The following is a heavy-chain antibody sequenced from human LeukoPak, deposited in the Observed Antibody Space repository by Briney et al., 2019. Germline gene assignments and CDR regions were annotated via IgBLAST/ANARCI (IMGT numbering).Heavy chain of an antibody. CDR3: ARLNRYYGSGSYYTDAFDI. CDR1: GYSFNDYW. CDR2: IYPGEFDI. V-gene: IGHV5-51*01. Sequence: GESLKISCKGSGYSFNDYWIGWVRQMPGKGLEWMGLIYPGEFDIRYSPSFQGQVTISADKSISTAYLQWSSLKASDTAMYYCARLNRYYGSGSYYTDAFDIWGQGTMVTVSS. D-gene: IGHD3-10*01. J-gene: IGHJ3*02.